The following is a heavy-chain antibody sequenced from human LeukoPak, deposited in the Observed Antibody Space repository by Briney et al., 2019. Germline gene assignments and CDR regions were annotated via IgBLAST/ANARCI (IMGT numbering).Heavy chain of an antibody. J-gene: IGHJ4*02. D-gene: IGHD2-2*01. CDR1: GGSISSSSYY. CDR2: ISPSGST. V-gene: IGHV4-61*02. Sequence: SETLSLTCTVSGGSISSSSYYWTWLRQPAGTGLEWIGRISPSGSTNHNPSLTSRVTISVDTSKNQFSLKLNFVTAADTAVYYCARVSYQEGVDYWGQGTLVTVSS. CDR3: ARVSYQEGVDY.